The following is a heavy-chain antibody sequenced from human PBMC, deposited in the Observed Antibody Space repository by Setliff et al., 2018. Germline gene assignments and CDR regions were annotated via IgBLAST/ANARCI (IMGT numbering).Heavy chain of an antibody. CDR1: GGSISRYH. D-gene: IGHD6-13*01. Sequence: PSETLSLTCTVSGGSISRYHWSWIRQPPGKGLEWIGYIQTSGTTNYNPSLKSRMTISLDMSKNQFSLTLRSVTAADTAMYYCARGIKSVSWTPKYWGRGTLVTVSS. J-gene: IGHJ4*02. CDR3: ARGIKSVSWTPKY. CDR2: IQTSGTT. V-gene: IGHV4-4*08.